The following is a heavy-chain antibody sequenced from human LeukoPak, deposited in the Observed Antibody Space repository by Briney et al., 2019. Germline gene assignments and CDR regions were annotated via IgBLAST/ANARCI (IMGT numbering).Heavy chain of an antibody. Sequence: GGSLRLSCAASVVTCSSYEMNWVRQAPGKGLEWVSFISSSGSAIHYADSVRGRFTISRDNAKNSLYLQMNSLRVGDTAVYYCVGGCSTGYNYNAFDVWGQGTMVAVSS. CDR1: VVTCSSYE. J-gene: IGHJ3*01. CDR2: ISSSGSAI. CDR3: VGGCSTGYNYNAFDV. V-gene: IGHV3-48*03. D-gene: IGHD3-22*01.